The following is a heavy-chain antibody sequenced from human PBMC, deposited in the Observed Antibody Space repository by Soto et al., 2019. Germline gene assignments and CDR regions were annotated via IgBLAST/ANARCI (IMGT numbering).Heavy chain of an antibody. J-gene: IGHJ4*02. CDR1: GFNFSNYA. CDR2: IGSSNTFV. CDR3: ARDVGPVTIFGEALSGYFDF. Sequence: VESGGGLVEPGGSLRLSCETTGFNFSNYAMSWVRQAPGKGLEWVSSIGSSNTFVYYSESVEGRFTISRDNAKDSLSLQMNSLRGEDTAFYYCARDVGPVTIFGEALSGYFDFWGQGTLVTVSS. D-gene: IGHD3-3*01. V-gene: IGHV3-21*04.